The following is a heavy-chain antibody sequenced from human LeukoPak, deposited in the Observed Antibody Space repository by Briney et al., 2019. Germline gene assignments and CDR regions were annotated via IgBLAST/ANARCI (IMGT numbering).Heavy chain of an antibody. CDR3: ARVASYSSSSEGDY. CDR2: ISSSSSYI. CDR1: GFTFSSYS. V-gene: IGHV3-21*01. D-gene: IGHD6-6*01. Sequence: GGSLGLSCAASGFTFSSYSMNWVRQAPGKGLEWVSSISSSSSYIYYADSVKGRFTISRDNAKNSLYLQMNSLRAEDTAVYYCARVASYSSSSEGDYWGQGTLVTVSS. J-gene: IGHJ4*02.